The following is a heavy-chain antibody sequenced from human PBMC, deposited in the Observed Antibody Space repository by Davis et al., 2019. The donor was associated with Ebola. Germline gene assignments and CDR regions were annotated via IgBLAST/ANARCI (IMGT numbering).Heavy chain of an antibody. D-gene: IGHD6-19*01. V-gene: IGHV4-59*01. CDR1: GGSISSYY. CDR3: ARESRYSSGWYSTWFDP. J-gene: IGHJ5*02. CDR2: IYYSGST. Sequence: SETLSLTCTVSGGSISSYYWSWIRQPPGKGLEWIGYIYYSGSTNYNPSLKSRVTISVDTSKNQFSLKLSSVTAADTAVYYCARESRYSSGWYSTWFDPWGQGTLATVSS.